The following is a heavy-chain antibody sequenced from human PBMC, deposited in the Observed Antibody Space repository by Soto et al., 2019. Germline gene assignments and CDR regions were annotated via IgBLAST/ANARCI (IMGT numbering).Heavy chain of an antibody. Sequence: SVKVSCKASGGTFSSYAISWVRQAPGQGLEWMGGIIPIFGTANYAQKFQGRVTISRDNSKNTLFLQMNSLRVEDTAVYYCAKVSRFPGGLRSLFWGQGSLVTVSS. D-gene: IGHD3-10*01. CDR3: AKVSRFPGGLRSLF. V-gene: IGHV1-69*05. CDR2: IIPIFGTA. J-gene: IGHJ4*02. CDR1: GGTFSSYA.